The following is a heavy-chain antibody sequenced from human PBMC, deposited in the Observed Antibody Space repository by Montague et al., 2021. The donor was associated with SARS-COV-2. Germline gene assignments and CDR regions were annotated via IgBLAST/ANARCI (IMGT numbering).Heavy chain of an antibody. V-gene: IGHV4-39*01. J-gene: IGHJ3*02. CDR3: AGSPPGIAAAGTVAGFDI. CDR1: GGSISSISYY. CDR2: IYYSGST. D-gene: IGHD6-13*01. Sequence: SETLSLTCTVSGGSISSISYYWGWIRQPPGKGLEWIGSIYYSGSTYYNPSLRSRVTISVDTSKNQFSLKLSSVTAADTAVYYCAGSPPGIAAAGTVAGFDIWGQGTMVPVSS.